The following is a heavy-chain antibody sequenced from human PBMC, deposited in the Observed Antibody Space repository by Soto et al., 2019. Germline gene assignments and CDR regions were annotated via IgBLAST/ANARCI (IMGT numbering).Heavy chain of an antibody. CDR2: IIPIFGTA. CDR1: GGTFSSYA. CDR3: ARDLESPAYYYHGMDV. J-gene: IGHJ6*02. V-gene: IGHV1-69*12. Sequence: QVQLVQSGAEVKKPGSSVKVSCKASGGTFSSYAISWVRQAPGQGLEWMGGIIPIFGTANYAQKFQGRVTITADESTSTAYMKLSSLRSEDTAVYYCARDLESPAYYYHGMDVWGQGTTVTVSS.